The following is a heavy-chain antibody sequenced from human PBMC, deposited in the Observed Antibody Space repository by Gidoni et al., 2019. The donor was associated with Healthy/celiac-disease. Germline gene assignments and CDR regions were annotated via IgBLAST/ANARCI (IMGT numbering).Heavy chain of an antibody. CDR2: INPSGGST. Sequence: QVQLVQSGAEVKKPGASVRVSCKASGYPFTSYYMHWVRQAPGQGLEWMGIINPSGGSTSYAQKFQGRVTMTRDTSTSTVYMELSSLRSEDTAVYYCATIFGESYYMDVWGKGTTVTVSS. J-gene: IGHJ6*03. CDR3: ATIFGESYYMDV. CDR1: GYPFTSYY. V-gene: IGHV1-46*03. D-gene: IGHD3-3*01.